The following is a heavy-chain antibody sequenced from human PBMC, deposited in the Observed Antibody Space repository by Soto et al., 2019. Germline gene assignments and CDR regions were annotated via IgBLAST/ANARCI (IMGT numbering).Heavy chain of an antibody. CDR3: ARLGYDILTGYTNSDY. J-gene: IGHJ4*02. CDR1: GYTFTSYG. D-gene: IGHD3-9*01. CDR2: ISAYNDNT. Sequence: GASVKVSCKASGYTFTSYGISWVRQAPGQGLEWMGWISAYNDNTNYAQKLQGRVTMTTDTSTSTAYMELRSLRSDDTAVYYCARLGYDILTGYTNSDYWGQGTLVTVSS. V-gene: IGHV1-18*01.